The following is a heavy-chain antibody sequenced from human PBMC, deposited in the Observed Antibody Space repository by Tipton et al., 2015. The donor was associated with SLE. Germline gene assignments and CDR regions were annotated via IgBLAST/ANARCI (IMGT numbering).Heavy chain of an antibody. J-gene: IGHJ3*02. CDR2: IYYSGST. V-gene: IGHV4-59*01. Sequence: TLSLTCTVSGGSISSYYWSWIRQPPGKGLEWIGYIYYSGSTNYNPPLKSRVTISVDTSKNQFSLKLSSVTAADTAVYYCAREGEYCSGGSCYYGWAFDIWGQGTMVTVSS. CDR3: AREGEYCSGGSCYYGWAFDI. CDR1: GGSISSYY. D-gene: IGHD2-15*01.